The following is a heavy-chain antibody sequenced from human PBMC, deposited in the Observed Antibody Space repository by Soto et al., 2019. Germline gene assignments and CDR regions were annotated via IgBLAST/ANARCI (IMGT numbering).Heavy chain of an antibody. D-gene: IGHD3-16*01. CDR3: VRPNFGALTHFDF. CDR1: GYTFTNYW. Sequence: PGESLKISCKAIGYTFTNYWIGWVRQTPGKGLEWMGIIFPGDSDTGYNPSFEGQVTVSADESISTAYLQWNTLKASDTAMYYCVRPNFGALTHFDFWGQGTLVTVSS. J-gene: IGHJ4*02. CDR2: IFPGDSDT. V-gene: IGHV5-51*01.